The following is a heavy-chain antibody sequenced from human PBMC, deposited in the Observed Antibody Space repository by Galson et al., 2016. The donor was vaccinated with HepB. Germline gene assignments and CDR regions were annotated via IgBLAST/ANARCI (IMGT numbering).Heavy chain of an antibody. Sequence: SLRLSCAASGFTFSYYAVHWVRQAPGKGLEYVSTIDTAGPGTSYADSVKGRFTIYRDNSKDILYLQMTSLRVEDTAGYYCVKHGHGYRSSGFDLWGRGTLVTVSS. CDR3: VKHGHGYRSSGFDL. J-gene: IGHJ2*01. D-gene: IGHD6-19*01. CDR2: IDTAGPGT. V-gene: IGHV3-64D*06. CDR1: GFTFSYYA.